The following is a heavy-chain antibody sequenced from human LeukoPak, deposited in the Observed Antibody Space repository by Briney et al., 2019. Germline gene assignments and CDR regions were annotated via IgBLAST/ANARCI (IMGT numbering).Heavy chain of an antibody. D-gene: IGHD5-18*01. Sequence: GESLKISCQGSGYRFTSYWISWVRQMPGRGLEWMGTIYPGDSDTRYSPSFEGQVTLSADTSTNTAYLQWSGLRASDTAMYYCARHALPIYTYSCDYWGQGTLVTVSS. J-gene: IGHJ4*02. V-gene: IGHV5-51*01. CDR2: IYPGDSDT. CDR1: GYRFTSYW. CDR3: ARHALPIYTYSCDY.